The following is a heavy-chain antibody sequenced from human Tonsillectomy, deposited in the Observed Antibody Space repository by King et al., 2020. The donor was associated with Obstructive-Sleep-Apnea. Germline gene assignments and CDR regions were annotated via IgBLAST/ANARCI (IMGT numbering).Heavy chain of an antibody. Sequence: VQLVESGGGVVQPGRSLRLSCAASGFTFSSYGMHWVRQAPGKGREWVAVIWYDVSNKYYADSVKGRFTISRDNSKNTLYLQMNSLIAEDTAVYYCAKAQRQGLPPGDYWGQGTLVTVSS. CDR2: IWYDVSNK. J-gene: IGHJ4*02. V-gene: IGHV3-33*06. D-gene: IGHD3-16*01. CDR3: AKAQRQGLPPGDY. CDR1: GFTFSSYG.